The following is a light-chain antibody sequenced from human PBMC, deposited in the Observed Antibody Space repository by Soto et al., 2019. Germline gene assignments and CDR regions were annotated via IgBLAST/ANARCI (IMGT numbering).Light chain of an antibody. CDR3: QQYTLFPWT. J-gene: IGKJ1*01. V-gene: IGKV1-5*03. CDR2: KAT. Sequence: DIQMTQSPPTLSASVGDRVSLSCRASRNVAKWLAWFQQKPGGAPKLLIQKATRLQDWVPLRLSGSGSETEFTHTINSLQPYDSATYYRQQYTLFPWTFGQGTRVEI. CDR1: RNVAKW.